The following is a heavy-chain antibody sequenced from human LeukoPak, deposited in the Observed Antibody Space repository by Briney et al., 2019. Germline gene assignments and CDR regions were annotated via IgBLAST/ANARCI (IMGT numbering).Heavy chain of an antibody. CDR1: GGSISSYY. Sequence: SETLSLTCTVSGGSISSYYWSWIRQPPGKGLEWIGYIYYSGSTNYNPSLKSRVTISVDTSKNQFSLKLSSVTAADTAVYYCARANDHYGSGSYLDYWGQGTLVTVSS. CDR3: ARANDHYGSGSYLDY. D-gene: IGHD3-10*01. CDR2: IYYSGST. J-gene: IGHJ4*02. V-gene: IGHV4-59*01.